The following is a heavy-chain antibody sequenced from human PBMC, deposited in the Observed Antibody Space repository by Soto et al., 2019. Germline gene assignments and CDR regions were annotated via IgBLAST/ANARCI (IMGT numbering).Heavy chain of an antibody. Sequence: QVQLQESGPGLVKPSQTLSLTCTVSGGSISSGGYYWSWIRQHPGKGLEWIGYIYYSGSTYYNPSLKSRVTISVDTSKNQFSLKLSSVTAADTAVYYCARDFYRYTAMGYYYYGMDVWGQGTTVTVSS. V-gene: IGHV4-31*03. D-gene: IGHD5-18*01. CDR3: ARDFYRYTAMGYYYYGMDV. CDR2: IYYSGST. J-gene: IGHJ6*02. CDR1: GGSISSGGYY.